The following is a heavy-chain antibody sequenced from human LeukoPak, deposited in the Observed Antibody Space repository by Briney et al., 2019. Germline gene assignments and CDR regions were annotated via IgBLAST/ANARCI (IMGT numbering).Heavy chain of an antibody. CDR1: GFTFSDYY. CDR3: ARDLDSSGWYGY. D-gene: IGHD6-19*01. J-gene: IGHJ4*02. CDR2: IKQDGSEK. Sequence: GGSLRLSCAASGFTFSDYYMGWIRQAPGKGLEWVANIKQDGSEKYYVDSVKGRFTISRDNAKNSLYLQMNSLRAEDTAVYYCARDLDSSGWYGYWGQGTLVTVSS. V-gene: IGHV3-7*01.